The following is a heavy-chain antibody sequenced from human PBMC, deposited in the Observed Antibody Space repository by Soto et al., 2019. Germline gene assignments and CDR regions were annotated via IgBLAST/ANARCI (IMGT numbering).Heavy chain of an antibody. CDR3: AKDLQSYGDYDYYCYGMDV. D-gene: IGHD4-17*01. J-gene: IGHJ6*02. CDR2: ITYGGSNK. V-gene: IGHV3-30*04. CDR1: GFTFSSYA. Sequence: PGGSLRLSCAASGFTFSSYAMSWVRQAPGKGLEWVAVITYGGSNKYYSDSVKGRFTISRDNFKNTLTLQMNSLRADDTAVYSCAKDLQSYGDYDYYCYGMDVWGLGTRVTVSS.